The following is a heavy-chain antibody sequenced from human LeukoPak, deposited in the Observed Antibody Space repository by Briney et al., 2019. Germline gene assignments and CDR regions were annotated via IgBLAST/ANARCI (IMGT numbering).Heavy chain of an antibody. Sequence: GGSLRLSCAASGFSFSNYAMSWVRQAPGKGLEWVSIGGSGGSKFYGDSVKGRFTIYRDNSKNTLYLQMNSLRADDTAVYYCVKERGAPRENYYMDAWGKGTTVTVSS. CDR1: GFSFSNYA. CDR3: VKERGAPRENYYMDA. CDR2: IGGSGGSK. J-gene: IGHJ6*03. D-gene: IGHD2/OR15-2a*01. V-gene: IGHV3-23*01.